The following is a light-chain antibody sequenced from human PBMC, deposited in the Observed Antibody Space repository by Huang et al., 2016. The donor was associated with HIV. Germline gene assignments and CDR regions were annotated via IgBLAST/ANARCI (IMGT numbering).Light chain of an antibody. J-gene: IGKJ2*01. CDR2: AAS. Sequence: DIQMTQSPSSLSASVGDRVAITCRASQSISSFLNWYQQKPGKAPKLLIYAASTLQSGVPSKCSGSGSGTIFTLSISSLQPEDFATYYCQQSYNTPRTFGQGTKLEIK. CDR1: QSISSF. V-gene: IGKV1-39*01. CDR3: QQSYNTPRT.